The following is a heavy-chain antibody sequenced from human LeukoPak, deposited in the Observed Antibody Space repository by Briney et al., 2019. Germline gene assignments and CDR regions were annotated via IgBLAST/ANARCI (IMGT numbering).Heavy chain of an antibody. CDR2: FDDEEGET. CDR3: ATLLDRDILLDDGYFDL. J-gene: IGHJ2*01. V-gene: IGHV1-24*01. D-gene: IGHD2-8*01. CDR1: GKSLTELS. Sequence: ASVKVSCKVSGKSLTELSIHWVRQAPGKGLEWMGGFDDEEGETIYAQYFQGRVTMTEDTSTDTAYMQLTSLRSEDSATYYCATLLDRDILLDDGYFDLWGRGTLVAVSS.